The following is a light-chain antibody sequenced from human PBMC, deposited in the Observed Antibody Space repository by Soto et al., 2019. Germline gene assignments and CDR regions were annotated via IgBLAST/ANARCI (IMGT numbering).Light chain of an antibody. Sequence: DIQMTQSPSTLSASVGDGVTITCRASQTITTSLAWYQQKPGKAPKLLIYKASSLESGVPSRFSGSGSGTELTRTISSLQPDDFATYYCQQYDSYSVRTFGQGTKVEI. CDR3: QQYDSYSVRT. CDR1: QTITTS. CDR2: KAS. J-gene: IGKJ1*01. V-gene: IGKV1-5*03.